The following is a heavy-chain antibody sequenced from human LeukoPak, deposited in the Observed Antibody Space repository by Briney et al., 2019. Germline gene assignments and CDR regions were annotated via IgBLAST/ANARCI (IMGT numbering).Heavy chain of an antibody. J-gene: IGHJ4*02. CDR1: GFTFSGYW. Sequence: GGSLRLSCAASGFTFSGYWMSWVRQAPGKGLEWVANIKPDGSEKYYVESVKGRFTISRDNAKNSLYLQMNSLRAEDAAVYYCAREGHYYYGSGSYLGYFDYWGQGTLVTVSS. V-gene: IGHV3-7*03. D-gene: IGHD3-10*01. CDR2: IKPDGSEK. CDR3: AREGHYYYGSGSYLGYFDY.